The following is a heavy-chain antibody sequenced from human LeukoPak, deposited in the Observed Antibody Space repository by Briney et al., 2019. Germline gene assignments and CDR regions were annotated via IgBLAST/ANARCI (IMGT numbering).Heavy chain of an antibody. D-gene: IGHD6-13*01. CDR2: IKEDGSEK. V-gene: IGHV3-7*04. Sequence: GGSLRLSCAASGFSFGSYWMNCVRQAPGKGLEWVANIKEDGSEKYYVDSVRGRFTISRDNAKSSLFLQINSLRADDTAVYYCARAYSNIWYNCFDPWGQGTLVTVSS. CDR3: ARAYSNIWYNCFDP. CDR1: GFSFGSYW. J-gene: IGHJ5*02.